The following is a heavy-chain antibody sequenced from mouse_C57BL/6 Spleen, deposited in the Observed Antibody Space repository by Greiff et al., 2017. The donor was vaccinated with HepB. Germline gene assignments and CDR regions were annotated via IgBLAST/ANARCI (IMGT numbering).Heavy chain of an antibody. V-gene: IGHV1-5*01. D-gene: IGHD1-1*01. Sequence: EVQLQQSGTVLARPGASVKMSCKTSGYTFTSYWMHWVKQRPGHALEWIGAIYPGNSDTSYNQKFKGKAKLTAVTSASTAYMELSSLTNEDSAVYYCTRHYYGSSYAMDYWGQGTSVTVSS. J-gene: IGHJ4*01. CDR2: IYPGNSDT. CDR3: TRHYYGSSYAMDY. CDR1: GYTFTSYW.